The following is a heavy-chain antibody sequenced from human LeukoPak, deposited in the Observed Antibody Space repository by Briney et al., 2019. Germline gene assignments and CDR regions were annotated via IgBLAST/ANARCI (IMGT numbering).Heavy chain of an antibody. CDR3: ARDPGVVAFHYFDF. CDR2: IGGLGSST. D-gene: IGHD3-3*01. J-gene: IGHJ4*02. Sequence: GGSLRLSCAASGFTFSSHAMAWVRQAPGKGLEWVSAIGGLGSSTYYGDSVRGRFTISRDNSKNTVYLQMDSLRVEDTAVYYCARDPGVVAFHYFDFWGQGTLITVSS. CDR1: GFTFSSHA. V-gene: IGHV3-23*01.